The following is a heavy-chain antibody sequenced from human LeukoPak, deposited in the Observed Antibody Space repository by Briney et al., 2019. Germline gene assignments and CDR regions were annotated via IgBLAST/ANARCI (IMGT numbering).Heavy chain of an antibody. CDR3: ARAGSGYSFDY. D-gene: IGHD3-22*01. J-gene: IGHJ4*02. CDR1: GGSISNYY. Sequence: SETLSLTCTVSGGSISNYYWSWIRQSPGKGLEWIGYLYYSGSTNYNPSLKSRVAISVDTSKNQFSLKLNPVTAADTAVYYCARAGSGYSFDYWGQGTLVTVSS. CDR2: LYYSGST. V-gene: IGHV4-59*01.